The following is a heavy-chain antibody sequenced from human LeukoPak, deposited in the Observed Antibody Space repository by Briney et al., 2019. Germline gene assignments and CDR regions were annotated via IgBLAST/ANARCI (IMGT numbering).Heavy chain of an antibody. CDR1: GGSFSGYY. Sequence: SETLSLTCAVYGGSFSGYYWSWIRQPPGKGLEWIGEINHSGSTNYNPSLKSRVTISVDTSKNQFSLKLSSVTAADTAVYCCARVWLAFDYWGQGTLVTVSS. CDR2: INHSGST. D-gene: IGHD5-18*01. J-gene: IGHJ4*02. V-gene: IGHV4-34*01. CDR3: ARVWLAFDY.